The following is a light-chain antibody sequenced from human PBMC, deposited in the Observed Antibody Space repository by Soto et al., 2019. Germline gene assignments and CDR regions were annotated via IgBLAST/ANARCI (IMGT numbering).Light chain of an antibody. J-gene: IGKJ2*03. Sequence: DIVLTQSPESLAVSLGDRATINCKSNQSLFYTANNRDYLAWYQHKQGQPPKLLIYWASTRDSGVPDRFSGSGLGSDFTRTFSSLQAEDVATYYCQQYLTTCSYSFGQGTKREI. V-gene: IGKV4-1*01. CDR1: QSLFYTANNRDY. CDR3: QQYLTTCSYS. CDR2: WAS.